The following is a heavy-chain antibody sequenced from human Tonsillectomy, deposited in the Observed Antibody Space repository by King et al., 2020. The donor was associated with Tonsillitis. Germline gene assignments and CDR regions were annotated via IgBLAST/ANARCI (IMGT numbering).Heavy chain of an antibody. CDR3: ARSDSWLPTPPRDH. J-gene: IGHJ4*02. V-gene: IGHV5-51*03. D-gene: IGHD6-19*01. CDR2: IYPGDSNT. CDR1: GYSFTSYW. Sequence: VQLVESGAEVKKPGESLKISCKGSGYSFTSYWIGWVRQMPGKGLEWMGIIYPGDSNTRYSPSFQGQVTISVDKSISTASLQWSRLEASDTALYYCARSDSWLPTPPRDHWGQGTLVTVSS.